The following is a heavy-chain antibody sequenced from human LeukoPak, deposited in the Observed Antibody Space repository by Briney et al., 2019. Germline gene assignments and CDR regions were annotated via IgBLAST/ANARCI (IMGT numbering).Heavy chain of an antibody. CDR2: IKYDGSEK. CDR1: GFTFSSYW. V-gene: IGHV3-7*01. Sequence: PGGSLRLSCAASGFTFSSYWMNWVRQAPGKGLEWVANIKYDGSEKYYVDSVKGRFTISRDNAKNTLYLQMNSLRAEDTAVYYCAREEEGDAFDIWGQGTMVTVSS. J-gene: IGHJ3*02. CDR3: AREEEGDAFDI.